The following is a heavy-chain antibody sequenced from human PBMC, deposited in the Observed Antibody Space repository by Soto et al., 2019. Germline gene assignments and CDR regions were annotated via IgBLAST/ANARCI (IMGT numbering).Heavy chain of an antibody. CDR1: GFTFSSYW. J-gene: IGHJ3*02. D-gene: IGHD1-20*01. CDR3: ARVRYNWNPDDAFDI. V-gene: IGHV3-74*01. CDR2: INSDGSST. Sequence: QPGGSLRLSCAASGFTFSSYWMHWVRQAPGKGLVWVSRINSDGSSTSYADSVKGRFTISRDNAKNTLYLQMNSLRAEDTAVYYCARVRYNWNPDDAFDIWGQGTMVTVSS.